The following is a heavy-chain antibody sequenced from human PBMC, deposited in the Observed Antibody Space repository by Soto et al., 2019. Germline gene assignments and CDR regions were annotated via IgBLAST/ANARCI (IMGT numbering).Heavy chain of an antibody. CDR3: ARARDDYSNYYYYGMDV. CDR2: IYSGGST. Sequence: LRLSCAASGFTVSSNYMSWVRQAPGKGLEWVSVIYSGGSTYYADSVKGRFTISRDNSKNTLYLQMNSLRAEDTAVYYCARARDDYSNYYYYGMDVWGQGTTVTVSS. J-gene: IGHJ6*02. CDR1: GFTVSSNY. D-gene: IGHD4-4*01. V-gene: IGHV3-53*01.